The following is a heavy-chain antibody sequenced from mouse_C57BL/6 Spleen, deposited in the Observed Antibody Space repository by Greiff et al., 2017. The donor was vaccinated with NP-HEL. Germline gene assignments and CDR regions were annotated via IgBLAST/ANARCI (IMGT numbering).Heavy chain of an antibody. J-gene: IGHJ4*01. V-gene: IGHV1-22*01. D-gene: IGHD4-1*01. CDR1: GYTFTDYN. Sequence: DVKLQESGPELVKPGASVKMSCKASGYTFTDYNMHWVKQSHGKSLEWIGYINPNNGGTSYNQKFKGKATLTVNKSSSTAYMELRSLTSEDSAVYYCAKNWAYYAMDYWGQGTSVTVSS. CDR2: INPNNGGT. CDR3: AKNWAYYAMDY.